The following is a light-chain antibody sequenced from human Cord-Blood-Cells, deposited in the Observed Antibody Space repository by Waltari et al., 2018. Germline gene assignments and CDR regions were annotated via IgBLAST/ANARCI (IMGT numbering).Light chain of an antibody. CDR1: QSISSY. CDR2: AAC. V-gene: IGKV1-39*01. Sequence: DIQMTPSPSSLSASVGDRVTITFRASQSISSYLNWYQQKPGKAPKLLIYAACSLQRGVPSRFSGSGSGTDVTLTISSLQPEDFATYYCQQSYSTPYTFGQGTKLEIK. CDR3: QQSYSTPYT. J-gene: IGKJ2*01.